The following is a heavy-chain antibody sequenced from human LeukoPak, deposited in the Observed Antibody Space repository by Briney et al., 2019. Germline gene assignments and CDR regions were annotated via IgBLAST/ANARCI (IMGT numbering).Heavy chain of an antibody. J-gene: IGHJ3*02. CDR3: ATWKNGIGAAFDI. CDR2: THNDGST. CDR1: GFTVRSNY. D-gene: IGHD1/OR15-1a*01. V-gene: IGHV3-53*01. Sequence: GGSRRLSCAASGFTVRSNYMGWVRQAPGKGLEWVSLTHNDGSTYYADSVQGRSIISRDNSENSLYLQMNTLRAEDTAVYYCATWKNGIGAAFDIWGQGTMVTVSS.